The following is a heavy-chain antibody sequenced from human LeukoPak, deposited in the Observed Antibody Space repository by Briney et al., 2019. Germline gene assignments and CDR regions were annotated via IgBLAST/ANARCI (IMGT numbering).Heavy chain of an antibody. Sequence: SETLSLTCAVSGYSISSGYYWGWIRQPPGKGLEWIGGIYHSGSTYYNPSLKSRVTISVDTSKNQFSLKLSSVTAADTAVYYCAREGFRVDPDYWGQGTLVTVSS. CDR3: AREGFRVDPDY. J-gene: IGHJ4*02. CDR1: GYSISSGYY. CDR2: IYHSGST. V-gene: IGHV4-38-2*02.